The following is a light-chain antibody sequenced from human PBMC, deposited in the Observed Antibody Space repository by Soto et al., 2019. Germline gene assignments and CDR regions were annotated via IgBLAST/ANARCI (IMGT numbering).Light chain of an antibody. CDR3: VQTLQAPLT. J-gene: IGKJ1*01. Sequence: IVMTQSPLSLPVTPGEPASISCRSSQSLLHSDGYNSLAWYLQKPGQSPQLLISVASNRASGVPDRFSGSGSGTDFTLNISSLEAEDVGVYYCVQTLQAPLTFGQGTKVEI. CDR1: QSLLHSDGYNS. V-gene: IGKV2-28*01. CDR2: VAS.